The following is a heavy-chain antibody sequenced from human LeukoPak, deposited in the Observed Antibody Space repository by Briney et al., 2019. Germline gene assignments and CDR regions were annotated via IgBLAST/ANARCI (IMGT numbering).Heavy chain of an antibody. CDR1: GYTFTSYY. CDR3: AKDLVGSGLYWSFDL. D-gene: IGHD6-19*01. Sequence: SCKAAGYTFTSYYMHWVRQAPGKGLEWVAGISYDGSNKYYADSVKGRFTISRDNSKNMLYLQVNSLRAEDTAVYYCAKDLVGSGLYWSFDLWGRGTLVPVSS. CDR2: ISYDGSNK. J-gene: IGHJ2*01. V-gene: IGHV3-30*18.